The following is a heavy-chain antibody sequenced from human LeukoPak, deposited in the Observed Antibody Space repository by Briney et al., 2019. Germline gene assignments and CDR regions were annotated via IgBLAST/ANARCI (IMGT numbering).Heavy chain of an antibody. CDR2: ISSSSSYI. Sequence: GGSLRLSCAASGFTFSSYSKNWVRQAPGKGLEWVSSISSSSSYIYYADSVKGRFTISRDNAKNSLYLQMNSLRAEDTAVYYCAREVRYSSGWFLYWGQGTLVTVSS. V-gene: IGHV3-21*01. CDR1: GFTFSSYS. J-gene: IGHJ4*02. D-gene: IGHD6-19*01. CDR3: AREVRYSSGWFLY.